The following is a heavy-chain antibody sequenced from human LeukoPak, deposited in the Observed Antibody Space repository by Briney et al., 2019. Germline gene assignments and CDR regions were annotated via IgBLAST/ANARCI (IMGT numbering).Heavy chain of an antibody. V-gene: IGHV3-20*04. J-gene: IGHJ4*02. CDR1: GFTFDDYG. CDR2: INWNGGST. CDR3: ARVNYGSGSYTYYFDY. D-gene: IGHD3-10*01. Sequence: GGSLRLSCAASGFTFDDYGMSWVRQAPGKGLEWVSGINWNGGSTGYADSVKGRFTISRDNAKNSLYLQMTSLRAEDTALYYCARVNYGSGSYTYYFDYWGQGTLVTVSS.